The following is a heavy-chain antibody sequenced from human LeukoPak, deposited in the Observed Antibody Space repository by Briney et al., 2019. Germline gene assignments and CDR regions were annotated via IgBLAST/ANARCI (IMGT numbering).Heavy chain of an antibody. D-gene: IGHD6-6*01. Sequence: GGSLRLSCAASGFTLSSYAMSWVRQAPGKGLEWVSAISGSGGSTYYADSVRGRFTISRDNSKNTVYLQMNSLRAEDTAVYYCAKDDDIGQLVGYFDYWGQGTLVTVSS. J-gene: IGHJ4*02. CDR2: ISGSGGST. V-gene: IGHV3-23*01. CDR3: AKDDDIGQLVGYFDY. CDR1: GFTLSSYA.